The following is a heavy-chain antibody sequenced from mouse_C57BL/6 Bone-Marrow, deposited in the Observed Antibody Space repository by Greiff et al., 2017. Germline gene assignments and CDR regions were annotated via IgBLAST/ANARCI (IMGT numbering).Heavy chain of an antibody. CDR2: IYPTSGRT. CDR3: ARSGPLGRSFDY. CDR1: GYTFTSYW. V-gene: IGHV1-55*01. J-gene: IGHJ2*01. D-gene: IGHD4-1*01. Sequence: QVQLQQPGAELVKPGASVKMSCKASGYTFTSYWITWVKQRPGQGLGWIGDIYPTSGRTNYNAKFKSKAILTVDTSSNTAYMQLSSLTSEDSAVFYCARSGPLGRSFDYWGQGTTLTVSS.